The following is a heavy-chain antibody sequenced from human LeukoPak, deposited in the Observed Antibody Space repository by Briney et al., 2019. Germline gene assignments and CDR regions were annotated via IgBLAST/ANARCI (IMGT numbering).Heavy chain of an antibody. Sequence: SETLSLTCVVYGGSFSGYYWSWIRQPPGKGLEWIGEINHSGSTNYNPSLKSRVTISVDTSKNQFSLKLSSVTAADTAVYYCARGLVNGGPKYSSSWSYRWRHHFDYWGQGTLVTVSS. CDR3: ARGLVNGGPKYSSSWSYRWRHHFDY. CDR1: GGSFSGYY. CDR2: INHSGST. V-gene: IGHV4-34*01. D-gene: IGHD6-13*01. J-gene: IGHJ4*02.